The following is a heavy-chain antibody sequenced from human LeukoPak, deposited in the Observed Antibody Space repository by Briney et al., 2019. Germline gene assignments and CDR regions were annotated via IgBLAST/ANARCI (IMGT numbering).Heavy chain of an antibody. CDR2: INTDGRST. Sequence: GGSLRLSCAASGFTFSNQWMHWVRQAPGKGLVWVSRINTDGRSTSYADSVKGRFTISRDNSKNTLYLQMNSLRAEDTAVYYCAKPLGSPYCSGGSCYHRYYYGMDVWGQGTTVTVSS. J-gene: IGHJ6*02. CDR3: AKPLGSPYCSGGSCYHRYYYGMDV. D-gene: IGHD2-15*01. CDR1: GFTFSNQW. V-gene: IGHV3-74*01.